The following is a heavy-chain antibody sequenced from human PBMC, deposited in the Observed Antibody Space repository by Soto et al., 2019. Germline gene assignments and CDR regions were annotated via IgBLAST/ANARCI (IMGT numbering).Heavy chain of an antibody. CDR3: AKSSSWIQLWPTFRGDYYYYGMDV. CDR1: GFTFSSYA. CDR2: ISGSGGST. J-gene: IGHJ6*02. D-gene: IGHD5-18*01. V-gene: IGHV3-23*01. Sequence: GGSLRLSCAASGFTFSSYAMSWVRQAPGKGLEWVSAISGSGGSTYYADSVKGRFTISRDNSKNTLYLQMNSLRAEDTAVYYCAKSSSWIQLWPTFRGDYYYYGMDVWGQGTTVTVSS.